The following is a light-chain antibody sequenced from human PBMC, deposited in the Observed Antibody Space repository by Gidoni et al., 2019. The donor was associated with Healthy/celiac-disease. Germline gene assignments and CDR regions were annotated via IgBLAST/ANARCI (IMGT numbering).Light chain of an antibody. Sequence: IQMPQSPSSLSASVGDSVTLTCQASQDISNYLTWYQQKPGKAPKLLIYDASNLETGVPSRFSGSGSGTDLTFTISSLQPEDIATYYCQQYDNLPLTFGGXTKVEIK. CDR2: DAS. J-gene: IGKJ4*01. V-gene: IGKV1-33*01. CDR1: QDISNY. CDR3: QQYDNLPLT.